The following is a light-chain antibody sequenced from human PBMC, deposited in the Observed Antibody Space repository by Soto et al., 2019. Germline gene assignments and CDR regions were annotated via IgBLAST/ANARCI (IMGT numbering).Light chain of an antibody. CDR2: EVS. CDR3: SSYRTSSALV. V-gene: IGLV2-18*02. Sequence: QSALTQPPSVSGSPGQSVTISCTGTSSDVGYYNRVSWYQQPPGTAPKLMVFEVSNRPSGVHDRFSGSKSGTTASLTISGLQADDDAYYYCSSYRTSSALVFGGGTKLTVL. CDR1: SSDVGYYNR. J-gene: IGLJ2*01.